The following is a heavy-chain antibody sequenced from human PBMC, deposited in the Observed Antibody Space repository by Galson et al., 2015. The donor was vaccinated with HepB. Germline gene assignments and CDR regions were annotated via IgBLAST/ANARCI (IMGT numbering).Heavy chain of an antibody. D-gene: IGHD7-27*01. Sequence: SVKVSCKASGYTFTGYYMHWVRQAPGQGLEWMGWINPNSGGTNYAQKFQGRVTMTRDTSISTAYMELSRLRSDDTAVYYCARDGDWGWRRDTRYFDLWGRGTLVTVSS. CDR3: ARDGDWGWRRDTRYFDL. J-gene: IGHJ2*01. CDR1: GYTFTGYY. CDR2: INPNSGGT. V-gene: IGHV1-2*02.